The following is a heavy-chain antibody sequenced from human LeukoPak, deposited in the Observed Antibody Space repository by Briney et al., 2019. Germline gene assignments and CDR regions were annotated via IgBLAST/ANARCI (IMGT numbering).Heavy chain of an antibody. V-gene: IGHV1-18*01. CDR3: ARSNLRFGGVII. D-gene: IGHD3-16*02. CDR1: GYSFVGYG. Sequence: ASVKVSCKASGYSFVGYGITWVRQAPGQGLEWMGWFNPENGNTNYAQKVQGRVTMTADTSTSTSYMELRSLRSDDTAVYYCARSNLRFGGVIIWGQGTLVTVSS. CDR2: FNPENGNT. J-gene: IGHJ4*02.